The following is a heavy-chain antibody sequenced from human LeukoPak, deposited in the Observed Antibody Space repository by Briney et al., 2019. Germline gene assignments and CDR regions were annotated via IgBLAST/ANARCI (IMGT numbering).Heavy chain of an antibody. Sequence: SETLSLTCTVSGASISSYFWSWVRQPPGKGLELIGYISDSGRNINNPSLESRVTISIDASKNQFSLNLSSVTAADTAVYYCASRIAAQNYYYYGMDVWGQGTTVTVSS. D-gene: IGHD6-25*01. CDR2: ISDSGRN. J-gene: IGHJ6*02. CDR1: GASISSYF. V-gene: IGHV4-59*01. CDR3: ASRIAAQNYYYYGMDV.